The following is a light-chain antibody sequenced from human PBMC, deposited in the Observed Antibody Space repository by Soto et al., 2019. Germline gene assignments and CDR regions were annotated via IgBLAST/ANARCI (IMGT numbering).Light chain of an antibody. J-gene: IGKJ1*01. CDR1: QSVSGW. CDR2: DAS. V-gene: IGKV1-5*01. Sequence: DIQMTQSPSTLSASVGDRVTITCRASQSVSGWLAWYQQKPGKAPNLLIYDASSLESGVPPRFSGSGSGTEFTLTISSLWPDDFATYYCQQYNTHSTFGQGTKVDI. CDR3: QQYNTHST.